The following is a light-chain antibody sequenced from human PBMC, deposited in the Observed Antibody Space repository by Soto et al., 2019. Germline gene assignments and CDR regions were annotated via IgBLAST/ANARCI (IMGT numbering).Light chain of an antibody. J-gene: IGKJ2*01. V-gene: IGKV3-15*01. CDR1: QSVSSN. Sequence: EIVMTQSPATLSVSPGERATLSCRASQSVSSNLAWYQQKPGQAPRLLIYGASSRATGIPARFSGSGSGTEFTRPISSLQSEDFAVYYCQQYNNWPPGTFGQGTKLEIK. CDR2: GAS. CDR3: QQYNNWPPGT.